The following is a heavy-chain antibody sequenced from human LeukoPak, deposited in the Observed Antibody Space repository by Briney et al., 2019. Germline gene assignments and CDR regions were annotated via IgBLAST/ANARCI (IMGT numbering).Heavy chain of an antibody. V-gene: IGHV3-48*02. CDR2: ISSSSSTI. J-gene: IGHJ5*02. D-gene: IGHD6-19*01. CDR3: AKDLYGSDWYNYFDP. CDR1: GFTFSSYS. Sequence: PGGSLRLSCAASGFTFSSYSMNWVRQAPGKGLEWVSYISSSSSTIYYADSVKGRFTISGDNAKNSLYLQMNSLRDEDTAVYYCAKDLYGSDWYNYFDPWGQGALVTVSS.